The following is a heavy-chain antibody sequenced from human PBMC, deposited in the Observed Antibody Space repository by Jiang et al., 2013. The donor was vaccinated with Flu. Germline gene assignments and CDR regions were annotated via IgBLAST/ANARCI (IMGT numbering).Heavy chain of an antibody. CDR2: IYYSGST. D-gene: IGHD2-15*01. Sequence: GPGLVKPSETLSLTRTVSGGSISSSSYYWGWIRQPPGKGLEWIGSIYYSGSTYYNPSLKSRVTISVDTSKNQFSLKLSSVTAADTAVYYCARHIVVVVAATRTNWFDPWGQGTLVTVSS. CDR1: GGSISSSSYY. J-gene: IGHJ5*02. V-gene: IGHV4-39*07. CDR3: ARHIVVVVAATRTNWFDP.